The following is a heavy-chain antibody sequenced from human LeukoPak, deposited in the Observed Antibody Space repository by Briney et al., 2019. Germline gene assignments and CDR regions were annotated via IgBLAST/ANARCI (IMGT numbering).Heavy chain of an antibody. J-gene: IGHJ6*03. CDR1: GGTFSSYA. Sequence: ASVKVSCKASGGTFSSYAISWVRQAPGQGLEWMGRIIPIFGTANYAQKFQGRVTITTDESTSTAYMELSSLRSEDTAVYYCARDPVATIQRSLNNYYYYYMDVWGKGTTVTVSS. CDR3: ARDPVATIQRSLNNYYYYYMDV. D-gene: IGHD5-12*01. V-gene: IGHV1-69*05. CDR2: IIPIFGTA.